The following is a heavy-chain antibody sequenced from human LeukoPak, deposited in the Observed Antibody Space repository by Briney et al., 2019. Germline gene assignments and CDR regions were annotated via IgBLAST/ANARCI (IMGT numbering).Heavy chain of an antibody. V-gene: IGHV4-4*07. D-gene: IGHD6-19*01. CDR3: ARELLAVAGPYYYYYMDV. J-gene: IGHJ6*03. Sequence: SQTLSLTCTVSGGSISSYYWSWIRQPAGKGLEWIGRIYTSGSTNYNPSLKSRVTMSVDTSKNQFSLKLSSVTAADTAVYYCARELLAVAGPYYYYYMDVWGKGTTVTVSS. CDR2: IYTSGST. CDR1: GGSISSYY.